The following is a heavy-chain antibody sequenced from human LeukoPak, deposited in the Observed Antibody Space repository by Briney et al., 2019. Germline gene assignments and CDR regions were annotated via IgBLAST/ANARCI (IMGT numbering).Heavy chain of an antibody. D-gene: IGHD1-26*01. J-gene: IGHJ4*02. V-gene: IGHV3-66*01. CDR2: IYSGGNT. CDR1: GFTVSDNY. CDR3: ARVIVGTTTRLDYFDY. Sequence: PGGSLRLSCAASGFTVSDNYMSWVRQAPGKGLEWDSVIYSGGNTYYADSVKGRFTVSRDNSKNTLYLQMNSLRAEDTAVYYCARVIVGTTTRLDYFDYWGQGTLVTVSS.